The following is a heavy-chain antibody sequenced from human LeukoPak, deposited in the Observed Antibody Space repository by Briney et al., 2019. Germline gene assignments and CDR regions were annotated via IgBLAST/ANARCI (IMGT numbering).Heavy chain of an antibody. CDR1: GGTFSSYA. V-gene: IGHV1-69*04. CDR3: ARDEPGYSFGY. Sequence: APVKVSCKASGGTFSSYAISWVRQAPGQGLEWMGRIIPILGIANYAQKFQGRVTITADKSTSTAYMELSSLRSEDTAVYYCARDEPGYSFGYWGQGTLVTVSS. D-gene: IGHD5-18*01. J-gene: IGHJ4*02. CDR2: IIPILGIA.